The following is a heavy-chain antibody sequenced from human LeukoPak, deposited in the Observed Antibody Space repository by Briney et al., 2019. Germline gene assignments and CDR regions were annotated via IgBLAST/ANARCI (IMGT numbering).Heavy chain of an antibody. Sequence: SETLSLTCTVSGYSISSGYYWGWLRQPPGKGLEWIGSIYHSGSTYYNPSLKSRVTISVDTSKNQFSLKLSSVTAADTAVYYWARSHWSGYSRTGYYYMVVWGKRTTVTVS. CDR1: GYSISSGYY. CDR3: ARSHWSGYSRTGYYYMVV. CDR2: IYHSGST. V-gene: IGHV4-38-2*02. D-gene: IGHD3-3*01. J-gene: IGHJ6*03.